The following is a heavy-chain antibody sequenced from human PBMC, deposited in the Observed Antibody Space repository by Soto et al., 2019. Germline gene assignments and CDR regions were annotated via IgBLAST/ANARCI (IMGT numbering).Heavy chain of an antibody. D-gene: IGHD3-10*01. Sequence: EVQLVESGGGLVKPGGSLRLSCAASGFTFSSYSMNWVRQAPGKGLEWVSSISSGSSYIYYADSMKGRFTISRDNAKNSLYLQMNSLRAEDTAVYYCARSSGGSGKLWNYYGMDVWGQGTTVTVSS. CDR1: GFTFSSYS. V-gene: IGHV3-21*06. CDR3: ARSSGGSGKLWNYYGMDV. J-gene: IGHJ6*02. CDR2: ISSGSSYI.